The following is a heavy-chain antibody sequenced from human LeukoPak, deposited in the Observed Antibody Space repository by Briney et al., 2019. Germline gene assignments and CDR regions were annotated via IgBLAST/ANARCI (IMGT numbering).Heavy chain of an antibody. CDR3: ARGGTVRNGMDV. CDR2: IYYSGST. V-gene: IGHV4-59*01. J-gene: IGHJ6*02. CDR1: GGSISSYY. Sequence: SETLSLTCTVSGGSISSYYWSWIRQPPGKGLEWIGYIYYSGSTNYNPSLKGRVTISVDTSRNQFSLKLSSVTAADTAVYYCARGGTVRNGMDVWGQGTTVTVSS. D-gene: IGHD1-26*01.